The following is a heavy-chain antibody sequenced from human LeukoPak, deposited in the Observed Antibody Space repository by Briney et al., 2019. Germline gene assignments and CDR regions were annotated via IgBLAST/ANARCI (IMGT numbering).Heavy chain of an antibody. CDR3: AKADYYYYMDV. J-gene: IGHJ6*03. CDR1: GFTFSSYA. Sequence: PGGSLRLSCEASGFTFSSYAMNWVRQAPGKGLEWVSGLSGSGDSTYYADSVKGRFTISRDNSRNTLYLQMNSLRAEDTAIYYCAKADYYYYMDVWGKGTTVTVSS. CDR2: LSGSGDST. V-gene: IGHV3-23*01.